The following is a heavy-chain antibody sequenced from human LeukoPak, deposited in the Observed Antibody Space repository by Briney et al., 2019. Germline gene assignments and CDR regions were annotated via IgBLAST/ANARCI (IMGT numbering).Heavy chain of an antibody. CDR2: IYPGDSDT. Sequence: GESLKISCKGSGYSFTSYWIGWVRQMPGKGLEWMGIIYPGDSDTRYSPSFQGQVTISADKSISTAYLQWSSLKASDTAMYYCARPQVRGKNYYYYYGMDVWGQGTTVTVSS. CDR3: ARPQVRGKNYYYYYGMDV. D-gene: IGHD3-10*01. V-gene: IGHV5-51*01. CDR1: GYSFTSYW. J-gene: IGHJ6*02.